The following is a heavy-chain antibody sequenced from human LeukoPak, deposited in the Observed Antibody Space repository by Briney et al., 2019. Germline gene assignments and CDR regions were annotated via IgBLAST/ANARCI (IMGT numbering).Heavy chain of an antibody. J-gene: IGHJ4*02. CDR3: ARGDGYNRY. CDR1: GAFISGYY. CDR2: IYYSGST. Sequence: SETLSLTCTVSGAFISGYYWSWIRQPPGKGLEWIGYIYYSGSTNYNPSLKSRVTISVDTSKNQSSLKLSSVTAADTAVYYCARGDGYNRYWGQGTLVTVSS. D-gene: IGHD5-24*01. V-gene: IGHV4-59*01.